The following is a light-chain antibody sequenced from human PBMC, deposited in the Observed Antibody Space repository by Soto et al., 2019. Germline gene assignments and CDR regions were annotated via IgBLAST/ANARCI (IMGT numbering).Light chain of an antibody. J-gene: IGKJ5*01. CDR2: DAS. V-gene: IGKV3-11*01. CDR1: QSVSSY. Sequence: IVLTQSPATLSLSTGERATLSCRASQSVSSYLAWYQQKPGQAPRLLIYDASNRATGIPARFSGSGSGTDFTLTISSLEPEDSAVYYCQQRHMLPITFGQGTRLEI. CDR3: QQRHMLPIT.